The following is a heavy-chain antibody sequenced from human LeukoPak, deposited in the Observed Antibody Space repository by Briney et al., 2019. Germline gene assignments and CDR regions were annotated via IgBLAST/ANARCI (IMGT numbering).Heavy chain of an antibody. J-gene: IGHJ4*02. Sequence: TSETLSLTCTVSGDSISSSWWAWIRQPPWKGLEWIGYIYYSGTPTSYNPSLKSRVTISIDTSRNQFSLKLSSVTAADTAVYYCARDSRGGGPDFDYWGQGTLVTVSS. D-gene: IGHD3-16*01. CDR3: ARDSRGGGPDFDY. CDR2: IYYSGTPT. V-gene: IGHV4-59*01. CDR1: GDSISSSW.